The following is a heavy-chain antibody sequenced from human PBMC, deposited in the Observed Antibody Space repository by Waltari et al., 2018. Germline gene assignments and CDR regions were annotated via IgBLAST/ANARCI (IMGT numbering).Heavy chain of an antibody. J-gene: IGHJ4*02. CDR3: ARVGAYCSSTSCYAQFDY. V-gene: IGHV1-69*05. Sequence: QVQLVQSGAEVKKPGSSVKVSCKASGGTFSSYAISWVRQAPGQGLEWMGGIIPSFGTANYAQKFQGRVTITTDESTSTAYMELSSLRSEDTAVYYCARVGAYCSSTSCYAQFDYWGQGTLVTVSS. D-gene: IGHD2-2*01. CDR1: GGTFSSYA. CDR2: IIPSFGTA.